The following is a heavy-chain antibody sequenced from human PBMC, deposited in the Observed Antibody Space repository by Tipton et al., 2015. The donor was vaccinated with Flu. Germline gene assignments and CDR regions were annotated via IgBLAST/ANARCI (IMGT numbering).Heavy chain of an antibody. V-gene: IGHV4-39*07. CDR2: IYYSGST. J-gene: IGHJ5*02. Sequence: TLSLTCTVSGGSISSSSYYWGWIRQPPGKGLGWIGSIYYSGSTYYNPSLKSRVAISVDTSKNQFSLKLSPVTAADTAVYYCARDPNGLWFGDRTGRFDPWGQGTLVTVSS. D-gene: IGHD3-10*01. CDR1: GGSISSSSYY. CDR3: ARDPNGLWFGDRTGRFDP.